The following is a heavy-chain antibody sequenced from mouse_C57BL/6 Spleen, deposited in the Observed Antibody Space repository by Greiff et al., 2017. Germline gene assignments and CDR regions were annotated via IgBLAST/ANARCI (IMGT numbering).Heavy chain of an antibody. CDR1: GFTFSDYY. V-gene: IGHV5-16*01. CDR3: AREDYSWFAY. CDR2: INYDGSST. D-gene: IGHD1-1*01. Sequence: EVKLLESEGGLVQPGSSMKLSCTASGFTFSDYYMAWVRQVPEKGLEWVANINYDGSSTYYLDSLKSRFIISRDNAKNILYLQMSSLKSEDTATDYCAREDYSWFAYWGQGTLVTVSA. J-gene: IGHJ3*01.